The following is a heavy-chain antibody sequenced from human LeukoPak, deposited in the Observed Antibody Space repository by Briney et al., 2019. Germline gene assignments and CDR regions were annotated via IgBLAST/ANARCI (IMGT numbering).Heavy chain of an antibody. D-gene: IGHD2-2*01. J-gene: IGHJ4*02. CDR2: ISYDGSNK. CDR1: GFTFSSYA. Sequence: GGSLRLSCAASGFTFSSYAMHWVRQAPGKGLEWVAVISYDGSNKYYADSVKGRFTISRDNSKNTLYLQMNSLRAEDTAVYYCAKDGWAEDRVIVVVPAAIDYWGQGTLVTVSS. V-gene: IGHV3-30-3*01. CDR3: AKDGWAEDRVIVVVPAAIDY.